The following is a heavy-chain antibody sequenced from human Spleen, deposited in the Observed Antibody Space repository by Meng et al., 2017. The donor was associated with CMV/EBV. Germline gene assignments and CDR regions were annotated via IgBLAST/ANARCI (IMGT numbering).Heavy chain of an antibody. CDR2: IYYSGST. D-gene: IGHD1-26*01. CDR3: ARRGQVGATSYYYYYGMDV. V-gene: IGHV4-59*01. Sequence: GSLRLSCTVSGGSISSYYWSWIRQPPGKGLEWIGYIYYSGSTNYNPSLKSRVTISVDTSKNQFSLKLSSVTAADTAVYYCARRGQVGATSYYYYYGMDVWGQGTTVTVSS. J-gene: IGHJ6*02. CDR1: GGSISSYY.